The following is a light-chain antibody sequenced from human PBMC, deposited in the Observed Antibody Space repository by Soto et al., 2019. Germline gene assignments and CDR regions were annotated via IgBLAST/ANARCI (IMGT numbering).Light chain of an antibody. Sequence: IQMTQSPSSLSSSVGDRFTISCRSSQGIVNALGWYQQKPGKPPKVLIYGASNLQSGVPPRFSGSGSGTEFTLTINSLQADDFATYYCQQHNSFSITFGQGTRLEIK. CDR3: QQHNSFSIT. J-gene: IGKJ5*01. CDR1: QGIVNA. CDR2: GAS. V-gene: IGKV1-17*01.